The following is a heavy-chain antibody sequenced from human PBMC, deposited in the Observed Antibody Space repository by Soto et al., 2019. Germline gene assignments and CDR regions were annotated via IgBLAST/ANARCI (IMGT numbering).Heavy chain of an antibody. D-gene: IGHD6-19*01. J-gene: IGHJ4*02. Sequence: GASVKVSCKASGYTFTSYYMHWVRQAPGQGLEWMGWISTYNGNTNYAQKFQGRVIMTTDTSTSTAYMELRGLRSDDTAIYYCARGGLVYYLDYWGQGTPVTVSS. V-gene: IGHV1-18*04. CDR3: ARGGLVYYLDY. CDR1: GYTFTSYY. CDR2: ISTYNGNT.